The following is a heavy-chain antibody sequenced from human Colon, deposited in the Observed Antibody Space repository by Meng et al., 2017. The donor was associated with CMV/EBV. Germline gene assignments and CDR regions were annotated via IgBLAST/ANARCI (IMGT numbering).Heavy chain of an antibody. Sequence: GSLRLSCSVSGSPTSYYWHWIRQSPGKGLEWIGFIYYTGSTHYNPSLESRVTISLDTSNKEVSLKLASVTVADSALYFCVRSSYDGVFDFWGQGRLVTVSS. CDR3: VRSSYDGVFDF. D-gene: IGHD5-12*01. J-gene: IGHJ4*02. CDR1: GSPTSYY. V-gene: IGHV4-59*13. CDR2: IYYTGST.